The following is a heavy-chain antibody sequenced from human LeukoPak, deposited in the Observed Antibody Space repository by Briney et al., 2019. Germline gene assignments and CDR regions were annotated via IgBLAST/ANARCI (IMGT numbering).Heavy chain of an antibody. Sequence: ASVKVSCKASGYTFTSYDINWLRQATEQGLEWMGWMNPNSGNTGYAQKFQGRVTMTRNTSISTAYMELSSLRSEDTAVYYCARAQDLTVTSYWGQGTLVTVSS. CDR1: GYTFTSYD. CDR2: MNPNSGNT. V-gene: IGHV1-8*01. J-gene: IGHJ4*02. D-gene: IGHD4-17*01. CDR3: ARAQDLTVTSY.